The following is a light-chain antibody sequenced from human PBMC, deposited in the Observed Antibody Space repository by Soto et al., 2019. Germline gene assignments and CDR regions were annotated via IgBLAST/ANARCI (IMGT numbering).Light chain of an antibody. CDR2: AAS. V-gene: IGKV1-9*01. Sequence: DLQLTQSPPFLSASVGDRVTITCRASQGISSYLAWYQQKPGKAPNLLIYAASTLHSGVPSRFSGSGSGTEFTLTISSLQPEDFATYYCQQLKSYPITFGQGTRLEIK. J-gene: IGKJ5*01. CDR1: QGISSY. CDR3: QQLKSYPIT.